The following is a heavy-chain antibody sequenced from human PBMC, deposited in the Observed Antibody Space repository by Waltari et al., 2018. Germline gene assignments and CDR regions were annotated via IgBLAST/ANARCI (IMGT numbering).Heavy chain of an antibody. J-gene: IGHJ4*02. V-gene: IGHV5-51*01. CDR2: IYPGDTDT. Sequence: EVQLVQSGAEVKKPGESLKISCKGSGYSFTSYWIGWVRQMPGEGLEWMGIIYPGDTDTRYSPSVQGQGTISADKSISTAYLQWSSLKASDTAMYYCARGTVTYGTTFDYWGQGTLVTVSS. D-gene: IGHD4-17*01. CDR1: GYSFTSYW. CDR3: ARGTVTYGTTFDY.